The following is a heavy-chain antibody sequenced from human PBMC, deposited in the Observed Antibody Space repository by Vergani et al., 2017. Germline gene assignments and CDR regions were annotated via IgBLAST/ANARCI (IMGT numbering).Heavy chain of an antibody. CDR1: GFSFNSYW. D-gene: IGHD3-3*01. J-gene: IGHJ4*02. CDR3: ARAIRSGFWSGHDY. V-gene: IGHV3-74*03. Sequence: DVHLAESGGGFFQPGGSLRLSCSASGFSFNSYWMHWVRQVPGKGLLWVSRIKSDGSITAYADSVKGRFTISRDNAKNSLYLQMNSLRAEDTAVYYCARAIRSGFWSGHDYWGQGTLVTVSS. CDR2: IKSDGSIT.